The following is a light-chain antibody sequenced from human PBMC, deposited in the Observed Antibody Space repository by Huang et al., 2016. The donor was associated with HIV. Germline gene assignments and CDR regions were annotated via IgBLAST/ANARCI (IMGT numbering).Light chain of an antibody. Sequence: DIQMTQSPSSVSASVGDRVTITCRACQSITTWLAWYQQKPGKAYQPLIYAASSLQSGVSSRFSGSGSGTDFTLTIDSLQPEDFATYYCQQANSFPFTFGPGTKVDIK. V-gene: IGKV1-12*01. CDR2: AAS. CDR1: QSITTW. J-gene: IGKJ3*01. CDR3: QQANSFPFT.